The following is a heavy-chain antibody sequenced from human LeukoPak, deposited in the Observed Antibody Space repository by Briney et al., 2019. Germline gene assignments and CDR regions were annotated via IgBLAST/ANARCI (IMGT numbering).Heavy chain of an antibody. CDR2: ISGSGGST. Sequence: GGSLRLSCEASGVTFSSYAMSWVRQAPGKGLEWVSAISGSGGSTYYADSVKGRFTISRDNAKNSLYLQMNSLRDEDTAVYYCAREHDSSSWENYYYYGMDVWGQGTTVTVSS. J-gene: IGHJ6*02. D-gene: IGHD6-13*01. V-gene: IGHV3-23*01. CDR1: GVTFSSYA. CDR3: AREHDSSSWENYYYYGMDV.